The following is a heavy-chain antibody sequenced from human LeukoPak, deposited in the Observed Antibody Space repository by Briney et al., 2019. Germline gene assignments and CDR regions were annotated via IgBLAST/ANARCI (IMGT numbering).Heavy chain of an antibody. CDR2: IYTSGST. J-gene: IGHJ6*03. CDR1: GGSISSYY. CDR3: ARHPRTMALLDYYYYMDV. D-gene: IGHD3-10*01. Sequence: PSETLSLTCTVSGGSISSYYWSWIRQPPGKGLEWIGYIYTSGSTNYNPSLKSRVTISVDTSKNQFSLKLSSVTAADTAVYYCARHPRTMALLDYYYYMDVWGKGTTVTVSS. V-gene: IGHV4-4*09.